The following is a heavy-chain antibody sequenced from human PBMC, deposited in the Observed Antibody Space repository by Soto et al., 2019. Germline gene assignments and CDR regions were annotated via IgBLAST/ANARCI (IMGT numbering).Heavy chain of an antibody. D-gene: IGHD2-2*01. Sequence: SLRVSCAASGFTFSSYAMHWVRQAPGNGLEWVAVISYDGSNKYYADSVKGRFTISRDNSKNTLYLQMNSLRAEDTAVYYCARGVPAAIGFDYYYGMDVWGQGTTVTVSS. CDR2: ISYDGSNK. CDR1: GFTFSSYA. J-gene: IGHJ6*02. V-gene: IGHV3-30-3*01. CDR3: ARGVPAAIGFDYYYGMDV.